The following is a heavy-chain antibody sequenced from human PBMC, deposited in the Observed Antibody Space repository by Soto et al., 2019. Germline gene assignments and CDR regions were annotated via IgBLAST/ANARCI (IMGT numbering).Heavy chain of an antibody. V-gene: IGHV4-30-2*01. CDR3: ARGLRSGSYFPLGY. Sequence: QLQLQESGSGLVKPSQTLSLTCAVSGGSISSGGYSWSWIRQPPGQGLEWIGYIYHSGSTYYNPSLKSRVTISVDRSKNQFSLKLSSVTAADTAVYYCARGLRSGSYFPLGYWGQGTLVTVSS. CDR1: GGSISSGGYS. CDR2: IYHSGST. D-gene: IGHD3-10*01. J-gene: IGHJ4*02.